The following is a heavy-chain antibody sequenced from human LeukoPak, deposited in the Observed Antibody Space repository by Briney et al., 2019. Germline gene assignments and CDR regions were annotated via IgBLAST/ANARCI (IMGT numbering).Heavy chain of an antibody. J-gene: IGHJ5*02. CDR1: GFSLSTSGVG. Sequence: VSGPTLVNPTQTLTLTCTFSGFSLSTSGVGVAWIRQSPGQALEWLAVIYWNDGQRYSPSLKSRLTITKDTSKNQVVLTMTNMDPADTATYHCAHNGLYHWGQGTLVTVSS. CDR3: AHNGLYH. V-gene: IGHV2-5*01. CDR2: IYWNDGQ. D-gene: IGHD2-15*01.